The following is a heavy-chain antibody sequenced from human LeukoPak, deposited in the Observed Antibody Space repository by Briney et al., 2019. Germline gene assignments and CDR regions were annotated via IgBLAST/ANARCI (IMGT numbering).Heavy chain of an antibody. CDR1: GGTFSSYA. Sequence: SVKVSCKASGGTFSSYAISWVRQAPGQGLEWMGGIIPIFGTANYAQKFQGRVTITADESTSTAYMGLSSLRSEDTAVYYCATVLRYFDWLPIDYWAREPWSPSPQ. V-gene: IGHV1-69*01. J-gene: IGHJ4*02. CDR3: ATVLRYFDWLPIDY. D-gene: IGHD3-9*01. CDR2: IIPIFGTA.